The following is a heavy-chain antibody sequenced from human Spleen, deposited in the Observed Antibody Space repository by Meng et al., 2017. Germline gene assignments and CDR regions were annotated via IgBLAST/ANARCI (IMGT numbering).Heavy chain of an antibody. CDR1: GYSISSGYY. CDR2: IYHSGST. V-gene: IGHV4-38-2*02. Sequence: GSLRLSCTVSGYSISSGYYWGWIRQPPGKGLEWIGSIYHSGSTYYNPSLKSRVTISVDTSKNQFSLKLSSVTAADTAVYYCARDLFLPAPYYFDYWGQGTLVTVS. J-gene: IGHJ4*02. CDR3: ARDLFLPAPYYFDY.